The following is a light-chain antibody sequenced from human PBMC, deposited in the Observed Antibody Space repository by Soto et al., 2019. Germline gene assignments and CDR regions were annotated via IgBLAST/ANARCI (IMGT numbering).Light chain of an antibody. V-gene: IGLV1-44*01. Sequence: QSVLTQPPSASGTPGQRVSVSCSGSSCDIGTNTVDWYHHLPGAAPKLLIQNNFQRPSGVPDRFSGSRSGTSASLAFSGLRSEDEATYSCAPWADSLNDSVFARGTQLTVL. CDR1: SCDIGTNT. CDR3: APWADSLNDSV. CDR2: NNF. J-gene: IGLJ7*01.